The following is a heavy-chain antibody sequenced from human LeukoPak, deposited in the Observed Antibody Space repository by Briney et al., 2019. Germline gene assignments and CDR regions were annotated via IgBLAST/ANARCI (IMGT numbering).Heavy chain of an antibody. J-gene: IGHJ4*02. CDR1: GYTLTELS. Sequence: ASVKVSCKVSGYTLTELSMHWVRQAPGKGLEWMGGFDPEDGETIYAQKFQGRVTMTEDTSTDTAYMELSSLRSEDTAVYYCATDYYGSGSYCVWGQGTLVTVSS. CDR3: ATDYYGSGSYCV. V-gene: IGHV1-24*01. CDR2: FDPEDGET. D-gene: IGHD3-10*01.